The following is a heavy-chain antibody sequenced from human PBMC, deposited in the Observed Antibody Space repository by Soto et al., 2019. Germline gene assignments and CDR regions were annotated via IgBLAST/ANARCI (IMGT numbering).Heavy chain of an antibody. V-gene: IGHV2-5*02. CDR3: ARGGWTTYYSPFFDY. J-gene: IGHJ4*02. D-gene: IGHD3-10*01. CDR1: GFSLSTSGVG. CDR2: IYWDDDK. Sequence: QITLKESGPTLVKPTQTLTLTCTFSGFSLSTSGVGVGWIRQPPGKALEWLALIYWDDDKRYSPSLKSRLTITKDTSKNPVVLTLTKLDTVDTDTYYCARGGWTTYYSPFFDYWGQGTLVTVSS.